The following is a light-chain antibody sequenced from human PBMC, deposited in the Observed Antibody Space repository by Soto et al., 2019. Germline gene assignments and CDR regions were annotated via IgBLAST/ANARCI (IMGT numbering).Light chain of an antibody. J-gene: IGLJ2*01. CDR1: SSDVGGYNY. CDR3: SSFTSTNTVL. CDR2: NVS. Sequence: QSALTQPASVSGSPGQSITISCTGTSSDVGGYNYVSWYQQHPGKAPKLMIYNVSSRPSGVSSRFSGSKSGNTASLTISGLQAEDEGHYYCSSFTSTNTVLFGGGTKLTVL. V-gene: IGLV2-14*01.